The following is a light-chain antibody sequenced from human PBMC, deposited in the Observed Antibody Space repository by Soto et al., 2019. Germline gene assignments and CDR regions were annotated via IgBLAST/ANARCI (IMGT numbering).Light chain of an antibody. CDR1: QSVSSSY. J-gene: IGKJ1*01. Sequence: PGERATLSCRASQSVSSSYLAWYQQKPGQAPRPLIYGASSRATGIPDRFSGSGSGTDFTLTISSLQSEDFAVYYCQQYNNWPWTFGQGTKVDIK. V-gene: IGKV3D-15*01. CDR2: GAS. CDR3: QQYNNWPWT.